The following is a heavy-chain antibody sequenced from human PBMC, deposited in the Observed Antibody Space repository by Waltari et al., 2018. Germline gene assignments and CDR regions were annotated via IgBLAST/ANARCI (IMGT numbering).Heavy chain of an antibody. CDR2: INPSSGGT. J-gene: IGHJ4*02. V-gene: IGHV1-2*02. CDR3: ARTPGGGDYDY. D-gene: IGHD3-10*01. CDR1: GYTFTGYY. Sequence: QVQLVQSGAEVKKPGASVKVSCKASGYTFTGYYMHWVRQAPGQGLEWMGWINPSSGGTNYAQKFQGRVTMTRDTSISTAYMELSRLRSDDTAVYYCARTPGGGDYDYWGQGTLVTVSS.